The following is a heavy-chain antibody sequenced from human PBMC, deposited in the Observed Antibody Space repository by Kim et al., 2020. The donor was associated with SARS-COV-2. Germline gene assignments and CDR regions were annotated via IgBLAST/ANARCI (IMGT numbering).Heavy chain of an antibody. V-gene: IGHV4-4*02. CDR2: IYHSGST. Sequence: SETLALTCAVSGGAISSSNWWSWVRQPPGKGLEWIGEIYHSGSTNYNPSLKSRVTISVDKSKNQFSLKLSSVTAADTAVYYCARDQMRPQRVRCGYWGQGTLVTVSS. D-gene: IGHD6-13*01. J-gene: IGHJ4*02. CDR1: GGAISSSNW. CDR3: ARDQMRPQRVRCGY.